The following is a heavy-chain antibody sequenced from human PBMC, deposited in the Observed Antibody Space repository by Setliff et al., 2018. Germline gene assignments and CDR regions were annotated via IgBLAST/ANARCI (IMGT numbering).Heavy chain of an antibody. J-gene: IGHJ6*03. Sequence: PSETLSLTCAVSGSAISSGHYWGWIRQPPGKGLEWIGSFRPSGKTYYNPSLKSRVTISVDTSKKYFSLKLTSVTAADTAVYYCARGLEGEDYFYYMDVWGKGNTVTVSS. D-gene: IGHD2-21*01. CDR3: ARGLEGEDYFYYMDV. CDR1: GSAISSGHY. CDR2: FRPSGKT. V-gene: IGHV4-38-2*01.